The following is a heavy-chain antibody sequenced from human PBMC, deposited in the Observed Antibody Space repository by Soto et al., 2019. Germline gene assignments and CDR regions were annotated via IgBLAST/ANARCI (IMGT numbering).Heavy chain of an antibody. D-gene: IGHD3-22*01. CDR3: ATMLYYDSSGYSQGRGWFAP. Sequence: PGESLKISCKGSGYSFTSYWIGWVRQMPGKGLEWMGIIYPGDSDTRYSPSFQGQVTISADKSISTAYLQWSSLKASDTAMYYYATMLYYDSSGYSQGRGWFAPGGQEPLVPVSS. V-gene: IGHV5-51*01. CDR2: IYPGDSDT. J-gene: IGHJ5*02. CDR1: GYSFTSYW.